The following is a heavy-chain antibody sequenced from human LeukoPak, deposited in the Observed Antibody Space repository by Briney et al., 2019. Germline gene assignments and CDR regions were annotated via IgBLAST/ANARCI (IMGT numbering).Heavy chain of an antibody. D-gene: IGHD6-13*01. J-gene: IGHJ4*02. Sequence: PGGSLRLSCAASGFTVSSNYMSWVRQAPGKGLEWVSYISDHGKSRNYVDSVKGRFTISRDNAKNSLYLQMSSLRVEDTAVYFCARARIAAPLLDYWGQGTLVTVSS. CDR2: ISDHGKSR. CDR1: GFTVSSNY. V-gene: IGHV3-11*04. CDR3: ARARIAAPLLDY.